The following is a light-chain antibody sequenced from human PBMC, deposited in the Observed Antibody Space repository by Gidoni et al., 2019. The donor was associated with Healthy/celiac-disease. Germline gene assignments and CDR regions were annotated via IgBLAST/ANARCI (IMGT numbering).Light chain of an antibody. CDR1: QSVSSSY. V-gene: IGKV3-20*01. CDR3: QQYGSSLIT. CDR2: GAS. J-gene: IGKJ5*01. Sequence: EIVLTQSPGTLSLSPGERATLSCRASQSVSSSYLAWYQQKPGQAPRLLIYGASSRATGIPDRFSGSGSGTDFTLTISRLEPEDFAVYYCQQYGSSLITFXHXTRLDIK.